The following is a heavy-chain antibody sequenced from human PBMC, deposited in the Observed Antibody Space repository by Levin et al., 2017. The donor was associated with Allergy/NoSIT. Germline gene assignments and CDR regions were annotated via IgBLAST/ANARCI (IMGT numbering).Heavy chain of an antibody. V-gene: IGHV3-23*01. CDR2: ISDTGGRT. Sequence: GGSLRLSCAASGLTLRSYAMSWVRQAPGKGLEWVAIISDTGGRTYYADSVKGRFTISRDNDKNTVYLQMNSLRAEDTAVYYCANEKSTKTQYYYDSSEIPPHAFDLWGQGTMVAVSS. CDR3: ANEKSTKTQYYYDSSEIPPHAFDL. CDR1: GLTLRSYA. D-gene: IGHD3-22*01. J-gene: IGHJ3*01.